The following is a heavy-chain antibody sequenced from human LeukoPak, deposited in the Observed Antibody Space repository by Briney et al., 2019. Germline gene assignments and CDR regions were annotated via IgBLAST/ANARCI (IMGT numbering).Heavy chain of an antibody. CDR1: GFTFSSYS. V-gene: IGHV3-21*04. Sequence: GSLRLSCAASGFTFSSYSMNWVRQAPGKGLEWVSSVSSSSSYIYYANSVKGRFTISRDNAKTSLYLQMNSLGVEDTAVYYCARSTTGAPFDYWGQGTLVTVSS. CDR3: ARSTTGAPFDY. CDR2: VSSSSSYI. J-gene: IGHJ4*02. D-gene: IGHD1-1*01.